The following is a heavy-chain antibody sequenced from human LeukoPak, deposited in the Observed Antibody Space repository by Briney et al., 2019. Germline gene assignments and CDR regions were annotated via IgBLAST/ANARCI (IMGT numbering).Heavy chain of an antibody. Sequence: SETLSLTCTVSGGSISSGSYYWRWIRQPAGKGLEWIGRIYTSGSTNYIPSLKSRVTISVDTSKNQFSLKLSAVAAADTAVYYCARDSSYSDAFDIWGQGTMVTVSS. J-gene: IGHJ3*02. CDR2: IYTSGST. CDR3: ARDSSYSDAFDI. CDR1: GGSISSGSYY. D-gene: IGHD1-26*01. V-gene: IGHV4-61*02.